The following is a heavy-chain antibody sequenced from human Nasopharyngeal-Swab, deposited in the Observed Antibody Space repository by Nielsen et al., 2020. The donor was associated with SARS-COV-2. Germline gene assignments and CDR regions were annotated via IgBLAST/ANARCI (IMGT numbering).Heavy chain of an antibody. CDR3: AKDLGVESPLWFDY. D-gene: IGHD4-23*01. J-gene: IGHJ4*02. Sequence: GGSLRLSCTASGFTFSGYAMSWVRQAPGKGLEWVSEISGSGGSTYYAESVKGRFTISRDNSKNTLYLQMSSLRAEDTAIYYCAKDLGVESPLWFDYWGQGTLLTVSS. V-gene: IGHV3-23*01. CDR1: GFTFSGYA. CDR2: ISGSGGST.